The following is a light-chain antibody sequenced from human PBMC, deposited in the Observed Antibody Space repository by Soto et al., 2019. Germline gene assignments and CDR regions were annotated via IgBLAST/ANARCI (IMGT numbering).Light chain of an antibody. CDR1: QSVIKS. V-gene: IGKV1-39*01. J-gene: IGKJ4*01. Sequence: DIQMTQSPSSLSASVGDRITITCRASQSVIKSVNWYQQKPGKAPKLLMYITSTLQSGVPSRFSGSGSGTDFTLTISSLQPEDFATYYCQQSHTTPTFGGGPKVEIK. CDR3: QQSHTTPT. CDR2: ITS.